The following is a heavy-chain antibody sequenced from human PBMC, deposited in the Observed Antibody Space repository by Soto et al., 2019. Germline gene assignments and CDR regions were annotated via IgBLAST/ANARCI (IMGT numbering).Heavy chain of an antibody. V-gene: IGHV4-34*01. CDR2: INHSGST. Sequence: SETLSLTCAVYGGSFSGYYWSWIRQPPGKGLEWIGEINHSGSTNHNPSLKSRVTISVDTSKNQFSLKLSSVTAADTAVYYCARGFVLGDIVVVPAVPGFNYFDYWGQGTLVTVSS. D-gene: IGHD2-2*01. CDR1: GGSFSGYY. J-gene: IGHJ4*02. CDR3: ARGFVLGDIVVVPAVPGFNYFDY.